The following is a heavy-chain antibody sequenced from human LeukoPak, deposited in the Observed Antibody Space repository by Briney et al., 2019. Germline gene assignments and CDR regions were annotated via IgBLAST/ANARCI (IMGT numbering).Heavy chain of an antibody. CDR3: ARTRGYCSSTSCHGDY. J-gene: IGHJ4*02. CDR2: IYYSGST. D-gene: IGHD2-2*03. CDR1: GGSISSGGYY. Sequence: SETLSLTCTVSGGSISSGGYYWSWIRQHPGKGLEWIGYIYYSGSTYYNPSLKSRVTISVDRSKNQFSLKLSSVTAADTAVYYCARTRGYCSSTSCHGDYWGQGTLVTVSS. V-gene: IGHV4-31*03.